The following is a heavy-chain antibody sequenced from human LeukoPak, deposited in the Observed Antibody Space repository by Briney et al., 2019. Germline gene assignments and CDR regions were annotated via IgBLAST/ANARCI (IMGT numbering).Heavy chain of an antibody. D-gene: IGHD3-22*01. J-gene: IGHJ4*02. CDR1: GFTLSSYA. V-gene: IGHV3-23*01. Sequence: GSPRLSCAASGFTLSSYAMSRVRQAPGKGLEWVPTISGSGGSTYYADSVKGRFTISRDNSKNTLYLQMNSLRAEDTAVYYCAKAITMIVVVMGGFDYWGQGTLVTVSS. CDR3: AKAITMIVVVMGGFDY. CDR2: ISGSGGST.